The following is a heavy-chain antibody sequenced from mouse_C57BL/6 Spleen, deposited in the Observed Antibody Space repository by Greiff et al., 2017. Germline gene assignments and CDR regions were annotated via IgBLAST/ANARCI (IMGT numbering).Heavy chain of an antibody. CDR1: GYTFTSYW. V-gene: IGHV1-61*01. CDR2: IYPSDSET. Sequence: QVQLKQPGAELVRPGSSVKLSCKASGYTFTSYWMDWVKQRPGQGLEWIGNIYPSDSETHYNQKFKDKATLTVDKSSSTAYMQLSSLTSEDSAVYYCARLDYAMDYWGQGTSVTVSS. CDR3: ARLDYAMDY. J-gene: IGHJ4*01.